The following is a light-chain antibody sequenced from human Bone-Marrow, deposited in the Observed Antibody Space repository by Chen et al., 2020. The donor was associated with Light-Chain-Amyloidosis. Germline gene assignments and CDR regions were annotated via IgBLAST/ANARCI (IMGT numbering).Light chain of an antibody. J-gene: IGLJ3*02. CDR2: GND. V-gene: IGLV1-40*01. Sequence: QSVLTQPPSVSGAPGQRVTLSCTGTSSNIGAGYDVHWYQQLPGTAPKLLIYGNDNRPSGVPDRFSASKSGTSASLAITGLQAEDEADYYCQVWDRSSDRPVFGGGTKLTVL. CDR1: SSNIGAGYD. CDR3: QVWDRSSDRPV.